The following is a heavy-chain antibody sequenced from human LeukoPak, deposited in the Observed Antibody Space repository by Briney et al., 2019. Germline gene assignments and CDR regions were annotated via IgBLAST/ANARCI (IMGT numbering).Heavy chain of an antibody. CDR3: ARARRITIFGADDY. CDR2: IIPIFGTA. D-gene: IGHD3-3*01. CDR1: GYTFTSYG. J-gene: IGHJ4*02. V-gene: IGHV1-69*13. Sequence: SVKVSCKASGYTFTSYGISWVRQAPGQGLEWMGGIIPIFGTANYAQKFQGRVTITADESTSTAYMELSSLRSEDTAVYYCARARRITIFGADDYWGQGTLVTVSS.